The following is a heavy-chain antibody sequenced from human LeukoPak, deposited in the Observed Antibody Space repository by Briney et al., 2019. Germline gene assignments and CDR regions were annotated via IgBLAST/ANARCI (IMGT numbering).Heavy chain of an antibody. D-gene: IGHD1-7*01. CDR1: GFTFTNYW. Sequence: GGSLRLSCTASGFTFTNYWMSWVRQARGKGLEWVANIKKDESERHYVDSLRGRFTISRDNAKNSVFLQMNSLRAEDTAVYYCAASGNYGYFDYWGQGTLVTVSS. CDR3: AASGNYGYFDY. J-gene: IGHJ4*02. CDR2: IKKDESER. V-gene: IGHV3-7*01.